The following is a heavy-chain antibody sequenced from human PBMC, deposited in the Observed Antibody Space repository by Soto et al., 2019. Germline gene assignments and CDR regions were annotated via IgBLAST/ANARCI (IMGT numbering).Heavy chain of an antibody. Sequence: SETLSLTCTVSGYSISSGYYWGWIRQPPGKGLEWIGSIYHSGSTYYNPSLKSRVTISVDTSKNQFSLKLSSVTAADTAVYYCARFIAAAGIGAFDIWGQGTMVTVSS. CDR3: ARFIAAAGIGAFDI. J-gene: IGHJ3*02. D-gene: IGHD6-13*01. CDR1: GYSISSGYY. CDR2: IYHSGST. V-gene: IGHV4-38-2*02.